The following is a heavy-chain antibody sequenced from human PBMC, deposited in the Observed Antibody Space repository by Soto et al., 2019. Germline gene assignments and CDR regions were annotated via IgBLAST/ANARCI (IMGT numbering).Heavy chain of an antibody. CDR2: VYWDDEK. V-gene: IGHV2-5*02. Sequence: QITLKESGPTLVKPTQTLTLTCTFSGFSLSTSGVGVGWIRQPPGKALEWLALVYWDDEKRYSPSLKNRLTITKDTSKNQVILTMTNMDPADTATYYGAHRPKLASITARAGWFDPWGQGTLVTVSS. D-gene: IGHD6-6*01. J-gene: IGHJ5*02. CDR1: GFSLSTSGVG. CDR3: AHRPKLASITARAGWFDP.